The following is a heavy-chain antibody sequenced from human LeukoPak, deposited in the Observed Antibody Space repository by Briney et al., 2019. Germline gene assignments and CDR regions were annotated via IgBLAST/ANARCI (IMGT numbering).Heavy chain of an antibody. Sequence: SETLSLTCTVSGGSISSSSYYWGWLRQPPGKGLEWIGSISYSGSTYYNPSLKSRVTISVDTSKKQFSLKLSSVTAADTAVYYCARGYCSGGSCYSYYYYSYMDVWGKGTTVTVSS. D-gene: IGHD2-15*01. CDR3: ARGYCSGGSCYSYYYYSYMDV. CDR2: ISYSGST. J-gene: IGHJ6*03. V-gene: IGHV4-39*07. CDR1: GGSISSSSYY.